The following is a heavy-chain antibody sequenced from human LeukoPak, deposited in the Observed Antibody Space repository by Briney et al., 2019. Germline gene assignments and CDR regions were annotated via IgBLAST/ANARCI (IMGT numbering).Heavy chain of an antibody. D-gene: IGHD3-9*01. CDR3: AREAVDSLDYYYGMDV. V-gene: IGHV3-11*01. CDR1: GFTFSDYY. Sequence: GGSLRLSCVASGFTFSDYYMSWIRQAPGKGLEWISYISSSASSRYYADSVKGRFTISRDNAKNSLYLQMNSLRAEDTAVYYCAREAVDSLDYYYGMDVWAKGPRSPSP. J-gene: IGHJ6*02. CDR2: ISSSASSR.